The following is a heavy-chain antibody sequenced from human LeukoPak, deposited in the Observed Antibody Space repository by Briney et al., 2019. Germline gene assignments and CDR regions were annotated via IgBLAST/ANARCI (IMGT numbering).Heavy chain of an antibody. CDR2: INWNSDSI. Sequence: GGSLRLSCAASGFTVSSNYMTWFRQAPGKGLEWVSGINWNSDSIGYADSVKGRFTTSRDNAKNSLYLQMNSLRAEDTAFYYCAINGGGDSGYGNFDYWGQGTLVTVSS. CDR1: GFTVSSNY. J-gene: IGHJ4*02. V-gene: IGHV3-9*01. D-gene: IGHD5-12*01. CDR3: AINGGGDSGYGNFDY.